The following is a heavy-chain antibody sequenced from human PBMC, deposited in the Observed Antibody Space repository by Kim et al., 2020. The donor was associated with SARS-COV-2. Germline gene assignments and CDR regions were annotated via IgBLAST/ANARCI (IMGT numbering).Heavy chain of an antibody. CDR3: ARDLPEMDDYGDYGVAAPGLSYNWFDP. CDR1: GYTFTGYY. D-gene: IGHD4-17*01. V-gene: IGHV1-2*06. Sequence: ASVKVSCKASGYTFTGYYMHWVRQAPGQGLEWMGRINPNSGGTNYAQKFQGRVTMTRDTSISTAYMELSRLRSDDTAMYYCARDLPEMDDYGDYGVAAPGLSYNWFDPWGQGTLVTVSS. CDR2: INPNSGGT. J-gene: IGHJ5*02.